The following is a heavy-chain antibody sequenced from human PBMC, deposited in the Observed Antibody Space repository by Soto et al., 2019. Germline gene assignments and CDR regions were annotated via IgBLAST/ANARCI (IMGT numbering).Heavy chain of an antibody. CDR1: EFIFSSYA. D-gene: IGHD6-13*01. CDR2: ISSSSSNI. CDR3: ARARAIAAAGISWFDP. J-gene: IGHJ5*02. V-gene: IGHV3-21*01. Sequence: GGSLRLSCVASEFIFSSYAMSWVRQAPGKGLEWFSSISSSSSNIYYADSVKGRFTISRDNAKNSLYLQMNSLRAEDTAVYSCARARAIAAAGISWFDPWGQGTLVTVSS.